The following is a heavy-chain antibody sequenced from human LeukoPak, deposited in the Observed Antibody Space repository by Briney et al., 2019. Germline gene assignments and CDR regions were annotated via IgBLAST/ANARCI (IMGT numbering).Heavy chain of an antibody. Sequence: GGSLRLSCAASGFTFSDYYMSWIRQAPGKGLEWVSSITSGGGTTYYADSVKGRFTISRDNAKSSLFLQMNSLRVEDTAVYYCVRDRVWYFDLWGRGTLATVSS. CDR3: VRDRVWYFDL. CDR2: ITSGGGTT. J-gene: IGHJ2*01. V-gene: IGHV3-11*04. CDR1: GFTFSDYY.